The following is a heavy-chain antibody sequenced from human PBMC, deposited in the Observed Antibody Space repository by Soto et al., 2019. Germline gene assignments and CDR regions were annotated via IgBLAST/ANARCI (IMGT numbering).Heavy chain of an antibody. Sequence: QVQLVQSGAEVKKPGSSVKVSCKASGGTFSSYAISWVRQAPGQGLEWMGGIIPIFGTANYAQKFQGSVTITADESTSTAYMELSSLRSEDTAVYSCARDSTAMVTVCYFDLWGRGTLVTVSS. CDR2: IIPIFGTA. V-gene: IGHV1-69*01. D-gene: IGHD5-18*01. CDR3: ARDSTAMVTVCYFDL. CDR1: GGTFSSYA. J-gene: IGHJ2*01.